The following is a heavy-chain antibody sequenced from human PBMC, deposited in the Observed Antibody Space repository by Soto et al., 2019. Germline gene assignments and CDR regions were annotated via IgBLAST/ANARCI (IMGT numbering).Heavy chain of an antibody. D-gene: IGHD3-22*01. CDR2: ISYDGSNK. V-gene: IGHV3-30-3*01. J-gene: IGHJ4*02. CDR1: GFTFSSYA. CDR3: ARPTYYYDSSGKGNLDY. Sequence: PGGSLRLSCAASGFTFSSYAMHWVRQAPGKGLEWVAVISYDGSNKYYADSVKGRFTISRDNSKNTLYLQMNSLRAEDTAVYYCARPTYYYDSSGKGNLDYWGQGTLVTVS.